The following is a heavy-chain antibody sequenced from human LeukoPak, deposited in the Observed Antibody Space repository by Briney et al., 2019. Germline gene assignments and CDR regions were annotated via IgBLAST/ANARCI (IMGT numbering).Heavy chain of an antibody. D-gene: IGHD6-13*01. Sequence: SETLSLTCTVSGGSISSSSYYWGWIRQPPGKGLEWIGSIYYSGSTYYNPSLKSRVTISVDTSKNQFSLKLSSVTAADTAVYYCARVVSSSWYCFDYWGQGTLVTVSS. CDR2: IYYSGST. CDR3: ARVVSSSWYCFDY. CDR1: GGSISSSSYY. J-gene: IGHJ4*02. V-gene: IGHV4-39*07.